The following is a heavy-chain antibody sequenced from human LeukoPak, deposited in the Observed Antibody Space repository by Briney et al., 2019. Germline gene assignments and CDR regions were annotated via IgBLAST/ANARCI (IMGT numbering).Heavy chain of an antibody. Sequence: ASVKLSCKASGYTFTGYYMHWVRQAPGQGLEWMGWINPNSGGTNYAQKFQGRVTMTRDTSISTAYMELSRLRSDDTAVYYCARARVGASPFDYWGQGTLVTVSS. D-gene: IGHD1-26*01. CDR2: INPNSGGT. CDR3: ARARVGASPFDY. J-gene: IGHJ4*02. V-gene: IGHV1-2*02. CDR1: GYTFTGYY.